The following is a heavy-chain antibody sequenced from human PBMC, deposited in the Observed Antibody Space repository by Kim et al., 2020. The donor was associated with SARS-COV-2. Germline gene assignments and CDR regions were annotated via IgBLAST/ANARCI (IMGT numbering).Heavy chain of an antibody. D-gene: IGHD3-3*01. V-gene: IGHV4-34*01. Sequence: SETLSLTCAVYGGSFSGYYWSWIRQPPGKGLEWIGEINHSGSTNYNPSLKSRVTISVDTSKNQFSLKLSSVTAADTAVYYCAAAYYDFWSGYYSFYYWGQGTLVTVSS. J-gene: IGHJ4*02. CDR2: INHSGST. CDR3: AAAYYDFWSGYYSFYY. CDR1: GGSFSGYY.